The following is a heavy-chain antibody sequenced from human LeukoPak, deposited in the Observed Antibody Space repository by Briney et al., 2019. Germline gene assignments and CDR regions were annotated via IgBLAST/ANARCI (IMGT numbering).Heavy chain of an antibody. CDR2: LSYDGTTK. V-gene: IGHV3-30-3*01. CDR1: GFTFSTYA. CDR3: ARASRYSGSTSCLDY. D-gene: IGHD2-2*01. J-gene: IGHJ4*02. Sequence: GGSLRLSCATSGFTFSTYAIHWVRQAPGKGLEWVALLSYDGTTKYYADSVKGRFILSRDNSRDPLYLQMNSLRPEDTAIYYCARASRYSGSTSCLDYWGQGTLVTVSP.